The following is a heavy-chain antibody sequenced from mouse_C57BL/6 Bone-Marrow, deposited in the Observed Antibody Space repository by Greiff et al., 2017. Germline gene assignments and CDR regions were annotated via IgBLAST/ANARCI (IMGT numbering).Heavy chain of an antibody. J-gene: IGHJ3*01. CDR1: GYTFTSYW. V-gene: IGHV1-50*01. CDR3: AGDDYDRFAY. Sequence: QVQLQQPGAELVKPGASVKLSCKASGYTFTSYWMQWVKQRPGQGLEWIGEIDPSDSYPNYNQKFKGKATLTVDTSSSTAYMQLSSLTSEDSAVYYCAGDDYDRFAYWGQGTLVTVSA. CDR2: IDPSDSYP. D-gene: IGHD2-4*01.